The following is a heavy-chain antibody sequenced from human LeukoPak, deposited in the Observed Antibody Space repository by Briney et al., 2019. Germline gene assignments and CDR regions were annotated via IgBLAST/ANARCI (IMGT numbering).Heavy chain of an antibody. J-gene: IGHJ4*02. CDR2: IYSDNT. CDR1: GFTVSSDS. D-gene: IGHD3-10*01. Sequence: GGSLRLSCTVSGFTVSSDSMSWVRQAPGKGLEWVSFIYSDNTHYSDSVKGRFTISRDNSKNTLYLQMNSLRAEDTAVYYCAKLHYYSSGSSTYFDYWGQGTLVTVSS. V-gene: IGHV3-53*01. CDR3: AKLHYYSSGSSTYFDY.